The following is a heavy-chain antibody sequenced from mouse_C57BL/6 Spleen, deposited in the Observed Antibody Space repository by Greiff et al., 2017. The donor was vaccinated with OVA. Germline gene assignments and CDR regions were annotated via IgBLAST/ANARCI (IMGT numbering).Heavy chain of an antibody. D-gene: IGHD2-3*01. V-gene: IGHV1-26*01. Sequence: EVQLQQSGPELVKPGASVKISCKASGYTFTDYYMNWVKQSHGKSLEWIGDINPNNGGTSYNQKFKGKATLTVDKSSSTAYMELRSLTSEDSAVYYCARSDDGYYAAMDYWGQGTSVTVSS. CDR3: ARSDDGYYAAMDY. J-gene: IGHJ4*01. CDR1: GYTFTDYY. CDR2: INPNNGGT.